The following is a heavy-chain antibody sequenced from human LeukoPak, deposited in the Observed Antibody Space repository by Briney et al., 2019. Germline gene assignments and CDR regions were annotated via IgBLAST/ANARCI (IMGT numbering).Heavy chain of an antibody. CDR2: IKQDGSEK. J-gene: IGHJ6*02. D-gene: IGHD3-3*01. CDR3: ARVPAFQPTRITIFGVVITPAGYYYGMDV. CDR1: GFTFSSYW. Sequence: PGGSLRLSCAASGFTFSSYWMSWVRQAPGKGLEWVANIKQDGSEKYYVDSVKGRFTISRDNAKNSLYLQMNSLRAEDTAVYYCARVPAFQPTRITIFGVVITPAGYYYGMDVWGQGTTVTVSS. V-gene: IGHV3-7*01.